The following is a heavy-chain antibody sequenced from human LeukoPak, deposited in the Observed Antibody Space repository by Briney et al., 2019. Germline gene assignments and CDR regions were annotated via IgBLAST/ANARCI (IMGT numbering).Heavy chain of an antibody. CDR2: ISSSSSSI. J-gene: IGHJ5*02. CDR1: GFTFSSYS. V-gene: IGHV3-21*01. CDR3: AREVVAATHNWFDP. D-gene: IGHD2-15*01. Sequence: GGSLRLSCAASGFTFSSYSMNWVRQAPGKGLEWVSSISSSSSSIYYADSVKGRFTISRDNAKNSLYLQMNSLRAEDTAVYYCAREVVAATHNWFDPWGQGTLVTVSS.